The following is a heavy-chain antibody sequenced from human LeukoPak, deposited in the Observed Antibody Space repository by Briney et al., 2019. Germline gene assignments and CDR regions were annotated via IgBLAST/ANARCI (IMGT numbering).Heavy chain of an antibody. V-gene: IGHV1-69*04. J-gene: IGHJ5*02. CDR3: ARVNLRGSQYNWFDP. D-gene: IGHD1-1*01. CDR1: GYTFTSYG. Sequence: GASVKVSCKASGYTFTSYGISWVRQAPGQGIEWMGRITPNIDSAKYAQNFQDRVSITADKSTSTVYMELSSLRSEDTAVYFCARVNLRGSQYNWFDPWGQGTLVTVSS. CDR2: ITPNIDSA.